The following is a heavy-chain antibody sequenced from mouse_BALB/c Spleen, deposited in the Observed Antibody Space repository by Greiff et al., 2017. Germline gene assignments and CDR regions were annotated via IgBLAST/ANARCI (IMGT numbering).Heavy chain of an antibody. CDR1: GFTFSSFG. J-gene: IGHJ4*01. CDR2: ISSGSSTI. CDR3: ARGNWVYAMDY. Sequence: EVMLVETGGGLVQPGGSRKLSCAASGFTFSSFGMHWVRQAPEKGLEWVAYISSGSSTIYYADTVKGRFTISRDNPKNTLFLQMTSLRSEDTAMYYCARGNWVYAMDYWGQGTSVTVSS. V-gene: IGHV5-17*02. D-gene: IGHD4-1*01.